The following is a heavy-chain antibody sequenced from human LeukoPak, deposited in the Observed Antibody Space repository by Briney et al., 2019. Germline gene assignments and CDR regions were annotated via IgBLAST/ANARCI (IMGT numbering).Heavy chain of an antibody. CDR2: IYYSGST. Sequence: PSETLSLTCTVSGGSISSSSYYWGWIRQPPGKGLEWIGSIYYSGSTYYNPSLKSRVTISVDKSKNQFSLKLSSVTAADTAVYYCAREDTMVRGVIITDYWGQGTLVTVSS. V-gene: IGHV4-39*07. J-gene: IGHJ4*02. CDR1: GGSISSSSYY. D-gene: IGHD3-10*01. CDR3: AREDTMVRGVIITDY.